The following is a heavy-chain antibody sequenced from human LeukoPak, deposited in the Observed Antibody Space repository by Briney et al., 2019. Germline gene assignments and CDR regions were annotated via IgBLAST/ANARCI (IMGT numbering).Heavy chain of an antibody. Sequence: GGSLRLSCAASGFTFSSYSLNWVRQAPGKGLEWVSSITTSSSYIYYADSVKGRFTISRDNAKNSLYLQMNSLRAEDTALYYCARHGDEAHVLLWFGELNHYYFDYWGQGTLVTVSS. CDR1: GFTFSSYS. J-gene: IGHJ4*02. CDR2: ITTSSSYI. V-gene: IGHV3-21*04. CDR3: ARHGDEAHVLLWFGELNHYYFDY. D-gene: IGHD3-10*01.